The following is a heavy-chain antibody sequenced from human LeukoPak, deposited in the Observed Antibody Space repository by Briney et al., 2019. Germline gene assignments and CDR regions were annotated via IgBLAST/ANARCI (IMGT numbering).Heavy chain of an antibody. D-gene: IGHD4-23*01. CDR2: ISSSGSA. V-gene: IGHV4-4*07. CDR1: GASISSYY. CDR3: AREGYGDNSGALDY. J-gene: IGHJ4*02. Sequence: SETLSLTCTLAGASISSYYWNWIRQPAGKGLEWIGRISSSGSANYNPSLKSRVTISVDTSKNQFSLKLNSVTAADTAVYYCAREGYGDNSGALDYWGRGTLVTVSS.